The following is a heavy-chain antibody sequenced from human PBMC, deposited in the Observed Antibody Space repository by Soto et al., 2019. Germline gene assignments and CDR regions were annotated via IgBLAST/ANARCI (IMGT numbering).Heavy chain of an antibody. CDR1: GGSFSGYY. CDR3: ARTYYYDSSGIHY. J-gene: IGHJ4*02. CDR2: INHSGST. D-gene: IGHD3-22*01. V-gene: IGHV4-34*01. Sequence: QVQLQQWGAGLLKPSETLSLSCAVYGGSFSGYYWSWIRQPPGKGLEWIGEINHSGSTNYNPSLKSRVTISVDTSKNQFSLKLSSVTAADTAVYYCARTYYYDSSGIHYWGQRTLVTVSS.